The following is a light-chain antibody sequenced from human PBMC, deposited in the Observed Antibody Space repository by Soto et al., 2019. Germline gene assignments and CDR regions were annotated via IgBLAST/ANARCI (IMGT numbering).Light chain of an antibody. Sequence: QSALTQPASVSGSPGQSITISCTGSDNDIGRYNHVSWYQHRPGKAPKLILYEVNKRPPVPSYRFSGSKSGNTASLTISGLQTDDEADYFCCSYAGFSSVLFGGGTKLTV. CDR1: DNDIGRYNH. V-gene: IGLV2-23*02. CDR2: EVN. J-gene: IGLJ3*02. CDR3: CSYAGFSSVL.